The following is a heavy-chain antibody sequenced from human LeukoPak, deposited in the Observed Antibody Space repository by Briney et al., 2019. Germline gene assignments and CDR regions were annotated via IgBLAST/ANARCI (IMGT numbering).Heavy chain of an antibody. D-gene: IGHD3-22*01. V-gene: IGHV3-48*02. CDR3: ARDAYDTSGYYYFDY. CDR1: GFTFSSCD. CDR2: ITGSSSTR. J-gene: IGHJ4*02. Sequence: GGSLRLSCAASGFTFSSCDMNWVRQAQGKGLEWVSYITGSSSTRYYADFVKGRFTISRDNAKNSLYLKMNSLRDEDTAVYYCARDAYDTSGYYYFDYWGQGTLVTVSS.